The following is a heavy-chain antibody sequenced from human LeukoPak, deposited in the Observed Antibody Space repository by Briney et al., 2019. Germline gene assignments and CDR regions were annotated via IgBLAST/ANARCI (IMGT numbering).Heavy chain of an antibody. J-gene: IGHJ5*02. D-gene: IGHD3-22*01. CDR1: GYTFTSYD. Sequence: ASVKVSCKASGYTFTSYDINWVRQATGQGLEWTGWMNPNSGNTGYAQKFQGRVTMTRNTSISTAYMELSSLRSEDTAVYYCAREGGGSYYDSSGYSSRNWFDPWGQGTLVTVSS. V-gene: IGHV1-8*01. CDR3: AREGGGSYYDSSGYSSRNWFDP. CDR2: MNPNSGNT.